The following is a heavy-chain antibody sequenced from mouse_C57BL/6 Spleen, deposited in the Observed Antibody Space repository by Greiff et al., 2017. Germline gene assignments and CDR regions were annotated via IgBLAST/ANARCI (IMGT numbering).Heavy chain of an antibody. CDR3: ARGEEFITPFYYAMDY. D-gene: IGHD1-1*01. CDR1: GYTFTSYN. V-gene: IGHV1-12*01. Sequence: QVQLQQSGAELVRPGASVKMSCKASGYTFTSYNMHWVKQTPRQGLEWIGAIYPGNGDTSYNQNFKGKATLTVDKSSSTAYMQLCSLTSEDSAVYFCARGEEFITPFYYAMDYWGQGTSVTVSS. J-gene: IGHJ4*01. CDR2: IYPGNGDT.